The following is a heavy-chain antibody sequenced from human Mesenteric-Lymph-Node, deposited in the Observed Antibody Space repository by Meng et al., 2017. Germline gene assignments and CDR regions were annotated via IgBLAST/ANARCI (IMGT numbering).Heavy chain of an antibody. CDR2: IYHGVNI. J-gene: IGHJ5*02. CDR3: VRDTRRGGGWFDP. CDR1: GDSITSGDYS. Sequence: QVQLQESGPGLVKPSGTLALTCAVSGDSITSGDYSWTWIRQPPGKGLEWIGYIYHGVNIYYTPSLRSRVTISVDKSRNQFSLKLTSVSAADTAVYYCVRDTRRGGGWFDPWGQGTLVTVSS. V-gene: IGHV4-30-2*01. D-gene: IGHD3-10*01.